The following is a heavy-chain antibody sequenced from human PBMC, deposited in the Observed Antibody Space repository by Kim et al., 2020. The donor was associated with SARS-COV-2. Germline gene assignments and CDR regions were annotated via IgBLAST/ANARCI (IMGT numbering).Heavy chain of an antibody. D-gene: IGHD3-22*01. Sequence: SETLSLTCTVSGGSISSTSYYWGWLRQPPGKGLEGIGSLYYSGNTYYNPSLQSRITISVYTTKNQFSLKLSSVTAAAAAVYYCARHVLNTMIVVVTYPGYFDYWGQGTLVTVSS. CDR2: LYYSGNT. CDR3: ARHVLNTMIVVVTYPGYFDY. V-gene: IGHV4-39*01. J-gene: IGHJ4*02. CDR1: GGSISSTSYY.